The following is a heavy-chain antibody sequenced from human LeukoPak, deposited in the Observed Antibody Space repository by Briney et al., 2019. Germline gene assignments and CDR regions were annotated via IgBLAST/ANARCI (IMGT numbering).Heavy chain of an antibody. CDR1: GFTVSSNY. V-gene: IGHV3-53*01. D-gene: IGHD6-6*01. CDR2: IYSGGST. Sequence: SGGSLRLSCAASGFTVSSNYMSWVRQAPGKGLEWVSVIYSGGSTYYADSVKGRFTISRDNSKNTLYLQMNSLRAEDTAVYYCATYSSSSRNYYYYYYMDVWGKGTTVTVSS. J-gene: IGHJ6*03. CDR3: ATYSSSSRNYYYYYYMDV.